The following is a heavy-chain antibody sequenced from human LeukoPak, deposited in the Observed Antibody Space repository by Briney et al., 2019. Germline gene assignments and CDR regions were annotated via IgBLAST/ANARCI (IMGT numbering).Heavy chain of an antibody. CDR3: ARWAADSEYYFDY. V-gene: IGHV1-2*06. CDR1: GYTFIGYY. D-gene: IGHD2-15*01. CDR2: INPNNGDT. Sequence: ASVKVSCKASGYTFIGYYMHWVRQAPGQGLEWMGRINPNNGDTNYAQKFQGRVTMTRDTSISTAYMELSRLRSDDTAVYYCARWAADSEYYFDYWGQGTLVTVSS. J-gene: IGHJ4*02.